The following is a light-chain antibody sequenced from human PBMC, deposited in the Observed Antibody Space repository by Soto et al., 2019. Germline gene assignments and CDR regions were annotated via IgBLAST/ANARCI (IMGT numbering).Light chain of an antibody. J-gene: IGLJ1*01. V-gene: IGLV3-21*02. CDR1: NIGSTS. CDR3: QVWNISTGHYV. Sequence: SYELTQPPSVSVAPGQTARITCGGNNIGSTSVHWYKQSPGQAPVLVVYDDNDRPSGIPERFSGFNSENTATLTITRVEAGDEADYYCQVWNISTGHYVFGTATKVTV. CDR2: DDN.